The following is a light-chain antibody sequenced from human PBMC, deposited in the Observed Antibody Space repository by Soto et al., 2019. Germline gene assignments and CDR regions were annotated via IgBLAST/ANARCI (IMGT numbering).Light chain of an antibody. CDR3: AAWDDSLNGV. CDR1: SSNIGSNT. Sequence: QAVVTQPPSASGTPGQRVNISCSGSSSNIGSNTVNWYQQLPGTAPKLLIYSNNQRPSGVPDRFSGSKSGTSASLASSGLQSEDEADYYCAAWDDSLNGVFGGGTQLTVL. CDR2: SNN. J-gene: IGLJ3*02. V-gene: IGLV1-44*01.